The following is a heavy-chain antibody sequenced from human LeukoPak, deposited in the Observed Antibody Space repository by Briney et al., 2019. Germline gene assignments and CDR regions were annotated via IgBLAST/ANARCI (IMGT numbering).Heavy chain of an antibody. CDR3: ARDVLGQQLWGFVP. Sequence: GRSLRLSCAASGFTFSSYAMHWVRQAPGKGLEWVAVISYDGSNKYYADSVKGRFTISRDNSKNTLYLQMNSLRAEDTAVYYCARDVLGQQLWGFVPWGQGTLVTVSS. CDR1: GFTFSSYA. J-gene: IGHJ5*02. D-gene: IGHD5-18*01. V-gene: IGHV3-30*04. CDR2: ISYDGSNK.